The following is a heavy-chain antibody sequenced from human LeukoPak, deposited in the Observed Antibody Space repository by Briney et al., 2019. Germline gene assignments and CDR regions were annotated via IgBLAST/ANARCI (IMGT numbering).Heavy chain of an antibody. D-gene: IGHD6-13*01. CDR3: AKSLDFVQAGTSDD. J-gene: IGHJ4*02. V-gene: IGHV3-23*01. Sequence: GGSLRLSCAASGFTFSSYAMSWVRQAPGKGLEWVSAISGSGGSTYYADSVKGRFTISRDNSKNTLYLQMNSLRAEDTAVYYCAKSLDFVQAGTSDDWGQGTLVTVSS. CDR1: GFTFSSYA. CDR2: ISGSGGST.